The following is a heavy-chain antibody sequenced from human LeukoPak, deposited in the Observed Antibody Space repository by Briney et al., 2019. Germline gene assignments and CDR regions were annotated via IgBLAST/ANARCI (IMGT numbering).Heavy chain of an antibody. CDR3: ARVYYSSSYDYWYFDL. CDR1: GGTIRSYY. V-gene: IGHV4-59*01. Sequence: SETLSLTCTVSGGTIRSYYWSWIRQPPGKGLEWIGYIYYSGSTNYNPSLKSRVTISVDTSKNQFSLKLSSVTAADTAVYYCARVYYSSSYDYWYFDLWGRGTLVTVSS. D-gene: IGHD6-13*01. J-gene: IGHJ2*01. CDR2: IYYSGST.